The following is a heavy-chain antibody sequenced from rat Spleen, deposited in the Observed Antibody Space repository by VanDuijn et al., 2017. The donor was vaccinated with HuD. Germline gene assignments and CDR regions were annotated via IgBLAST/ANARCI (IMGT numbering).Heavy chain of an antibody. CDR3: ARRGNSALDY. CDR1: GYSITSNY. V-gene: IGHV3-1*01. J-gene: IGHJ2*01. D-gene: IGHD3-3*01. CDR2: ISYSGST. Sequence: EVQLQESGPGLVKPSQSLSLTCSVTGYSITSNYWGWIRKFPGNKMEWIGHISYSGSTSYNPSLKSRISITRDTTKNQFFLQLNSVTTDDTATYYCARRGNSALDYWGQGVMVTVSS.